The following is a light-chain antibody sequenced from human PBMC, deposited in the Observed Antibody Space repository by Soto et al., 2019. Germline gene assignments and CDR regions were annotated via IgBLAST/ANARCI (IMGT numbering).Light chain of an antibody. V-gene: IGLV1-47*01. CDR1: SSNIGSSY. CDR3: ASWDDSLSGYV. Sequence: QAVVTQPPSASGTPGQRVTISCSGSSSNIGSSYVYWYQQLPGTAPKLLIYRNNQRPSGVPDRFSGSKSGTSASLAISGLRSEDEADYYCASWDDSLSGYVFGTGTKLTVL. J-gene: IGLJ1*01. CDR2: RNN.